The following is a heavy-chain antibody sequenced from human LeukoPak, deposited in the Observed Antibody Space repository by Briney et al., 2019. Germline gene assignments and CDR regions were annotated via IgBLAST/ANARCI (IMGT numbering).Heavy chain of an antibody. CDR2: ISSNSCHI. Sequence: GGSLRLSCAASGFTFSNYGMHWVRQAPGKGLEWVSSISSNSCHIYYADSMRGRFTISRDNAKNSLYLQMNSLKPEDTAVYYCARVAEAAAFDSWGQGTLVTVSS. CDR3: ARVAEAAAFDS. V-gene: IGHV3-21*06. D-gene: IGHD6-13*01. J-gene: IGHJ4*02. CDR1: GFTFSNYG.